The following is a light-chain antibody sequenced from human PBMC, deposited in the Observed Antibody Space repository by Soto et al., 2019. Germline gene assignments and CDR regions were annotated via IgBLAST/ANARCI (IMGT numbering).Light chain of an antibody. CDR1: SSDVGGYNY. CDR2: DVS. CDR3: CSYAGSYVHVV. J-gene: IGLJ2*01. V-gene: IGLV2-11*01. Sequence: QSALTQPRSVSGSPGQSVTISCTGTSSDVGGYNYVSWYQQHPGKAPKLMIYDVSKRPSGVPDRFSGSKSSNTASLTISGLQAEVEADYYCCSYAGSYVHVVFGGGTKLTVL.